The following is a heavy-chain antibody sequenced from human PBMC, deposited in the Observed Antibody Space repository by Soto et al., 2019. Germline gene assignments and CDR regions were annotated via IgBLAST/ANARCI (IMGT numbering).Heavy chain of an antibody. CDR1: GGTFSSYA. CDR2: IIPIFGTA. CDR3: ARAVDIVATSNYYGMDV. J-gene: IGHJ6*02. V-gene: IGHV1-69*13. Sequence: SVKVSCKASGGTFSSYAISWVRQAPGQGLEWMGGIIPIFGTANYAQKFQGRVTITADESTSTAYMELSSLRSEDTAVYYCARAVDIVATSNYYGMDVWGQGTTVTVSS. D-gene: IGHD5-12*01.